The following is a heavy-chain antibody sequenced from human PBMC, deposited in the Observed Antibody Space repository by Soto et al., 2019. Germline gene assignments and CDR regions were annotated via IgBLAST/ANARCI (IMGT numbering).Heavy chain of an antibody. Sequence: GESLKISCKGSGYSFAGYWIGWVRPVPGKGLDWMGVIYPGDSDTRYSPSFHGQVTISADKSISTAYLQWSSLKASDTAMYFCARLPGVRGVFDGFNVWGQGTMVTVSS. V-gene: IGHV5-51*01. CDR2: IYPGDSDT. D-gene: IGHD3-10*01. CDR3: ARLPGVRGVFDGFNV. J-gene: IGHJ3*01. CDR1: GYSFAGYW.